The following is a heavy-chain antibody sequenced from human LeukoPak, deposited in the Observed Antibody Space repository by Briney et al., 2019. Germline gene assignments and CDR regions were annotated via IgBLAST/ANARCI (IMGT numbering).Heavy chain of an antibody. D-gene: IGHD6-13*01. J-gene: IGHJ6*03. CDR1: GGSISSSSYY. CDR2: SYYSGST. V-gene: IGHV4-39*07. Sequence: SETLSLTCTVSGGSISSSSYYWGWIRQPPGKGLEWIGSSYYSGSTYYNPSLKSRVTISVDTSKNQFSLKLSSVTAADTAVYYCARDLRIAAAGYYYYYYMDVWGKGTTVTVSS. CDR3: ARDLRIAAAGYYYYYYMDV.